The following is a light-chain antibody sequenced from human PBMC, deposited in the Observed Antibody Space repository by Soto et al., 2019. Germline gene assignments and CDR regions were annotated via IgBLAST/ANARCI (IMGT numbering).Light chain of an antibody. J-gene: IGLJ2*01. Sequence: QSALTQPASVSGSPGQSITISCGGISTDVGTNKLVSWYQQHPGKVPKLMIYEDTNRPSGVSNRFSASKSGNTASLTISGLQDEDEADYYCCAYVGSSTVAFGGGTKLTVL. CDR2: EDT. V-gene: IGLV2-23*01. CDR1: STDVGTNKL. CDR3: CAYVGSSTVA.